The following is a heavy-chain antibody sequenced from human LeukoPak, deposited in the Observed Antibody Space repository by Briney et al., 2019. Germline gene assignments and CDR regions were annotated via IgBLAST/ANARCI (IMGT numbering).Heavy chain of an antibody. Sequence: PGGSLRLSCAASGFTFSSYAMSWVRQAPGKGLEWVSAISGSGGSTYYADSVKGRFTISRDNSKNTLYLQMNSLRAEDTAVYYCAKGLGYRRDYYYYGMDVWGQGTTVTVSS. V-gene: IGHV3-23*01. CDR1: GFTFSSYA. D-gene: IGHD3-16*02. J-gene: IGHJ6*02. CDR2: ISGSGGST. CDR3: AKGLGYRRDYYYYGMDV.